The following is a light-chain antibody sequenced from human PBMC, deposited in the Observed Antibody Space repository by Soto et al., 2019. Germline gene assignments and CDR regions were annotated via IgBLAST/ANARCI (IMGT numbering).Light chain of an antibody. CDR1: QGISSD. CDR3: QQHKSYPLT. Sequence: DIQLTQSPSFLSASVGDRVTITCRASQGISSDLAWYQQKPGKVPKLLIYAAFTLQSGVPSRFSGGRSGAEFTLTISSLQPEDFATYYCQQHKSYPLTFGGGTKVEI. V-gene: IGKV1-9*01. CDR2: AAF. J-gene: IGKJ4*01.